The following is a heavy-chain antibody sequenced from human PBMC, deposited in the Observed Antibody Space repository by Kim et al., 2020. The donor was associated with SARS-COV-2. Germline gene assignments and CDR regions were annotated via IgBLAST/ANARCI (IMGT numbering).Heavy chain of an antibody. Sequence: GGSLRLSCAASGFTFRLYAMHWVRQAPGKGLEWVAVISFDGTNRFYADSVQGRFIISRDNSKNTVDLVMNSLKPEDTAIYYCVSCSGYSSDYYYMDVWG. CDR3: VSCSGYSSDYYYMDV. CDR2: ISFDGTNR. J-gene: IGHJ6*03. V-gene: IGHV3-30*04. D-gene: IGHD3-22*01. CDR1: GFTFRLYA.